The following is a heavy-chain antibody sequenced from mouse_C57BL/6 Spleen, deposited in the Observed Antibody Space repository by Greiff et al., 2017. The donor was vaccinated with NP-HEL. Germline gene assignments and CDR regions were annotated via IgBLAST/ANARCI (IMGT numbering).Heavy chain of an antibody. Sequence: QVQLQQSGAELARPGASVKMSCKASGYTFTSYTMHWVKQRPGQGLEWIGYINPSSGYTKYNQKFKDKATLTADKSSSTAYMQLSSLTSEDSSVYYCARVPLDYGSSLYAMDYWGQGTSVTVSS. V-gene: IGHV1-4*01. J-gene: IGHJ4*01. CDR1: GYTFTSYT. D-gene: IGHD1-1*01. CDR3: ARVPLDYGSSLYAMDY. CDR2: INPSSGYT.